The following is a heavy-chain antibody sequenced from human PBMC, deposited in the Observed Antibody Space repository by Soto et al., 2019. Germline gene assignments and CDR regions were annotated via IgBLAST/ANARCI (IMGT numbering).Heavy chain of an antibody. CDR3: AKDHMYEGTNWFDP. CDR1: GFTFSSYA. J-gene: IGHJ5*02. CDR2: ISGSGGST. Sequence: HPGGSLRLSCAASGFTFSSYAMSWVRQAPGKGLEWVSAISGSGGSTYYADSVKGRFTISRDNSKNTLYLQMNSLRAEDTAVYYCAKDHMYEGTNWFDPWGQGTLVTVSS. V-gene: IGHV3-23*01. D-gene: IGHD2-21*01.